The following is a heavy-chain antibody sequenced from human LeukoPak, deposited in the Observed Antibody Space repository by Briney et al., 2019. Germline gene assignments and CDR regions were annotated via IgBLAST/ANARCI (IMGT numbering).Heavy chain of an antibody. D-gene: IGHD2-2*02. CDR3: AKRSGYCSSTSCYTDYYYMDV. V-gene: IGHV3-23*01. Sequence: GGSLRLSCAASGFTFSSYAMSWVRQAPGKGLEWVSAISGSGGSTYYADSVKGRFTISRDNSKNTLYLQMNSLRAEDTAVYYCAKRSGYCSSTSCYTDYYYMDVWGKGTTVTVSS. CDR2: ISGSGGST. J-gene: IGHJ6*03. CDR1: GFTFSSYA.